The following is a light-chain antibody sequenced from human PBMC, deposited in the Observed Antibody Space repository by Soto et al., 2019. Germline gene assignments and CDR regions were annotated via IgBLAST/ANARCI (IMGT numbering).Light chain of an antibody. CDR3: QASHSVPWA. CDR2: TAS. CDR1: QDISNY. J-gene: IGKJ1*01. V-gene: IGKV1-27*01. Sequence: DIQMTQSPSSLSASVGDRVTITCRASQDISNYLAWYQQKPGKAPKLLISTASTLQSGVPSRFSGSGSVADFTLTISSLQPEYVATYYCQASHSVPWAFGQGTKVDIK.